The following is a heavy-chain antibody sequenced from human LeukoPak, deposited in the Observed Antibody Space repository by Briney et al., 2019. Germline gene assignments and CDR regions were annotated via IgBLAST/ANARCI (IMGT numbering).Heavy chain of an antibody. CDR3: VRHHTYYGNFDY. CDR2: MYYSGST. J-gene: IGHJ4*02. CDR1: GGSISSSNYY. Sequence: SGTLSLTCTVSGGSISSSNYYWGWIRQPPGKGLEWIGSMYYSGSTYYNPSLKSRVTISVDTSKNQFSLTLSSVTAADTAVYSCVRHHTYYGNFDYWGQGTLVTVSS. V-gene: IGHV4-39*01. D-gene: IGHD4-17*01.